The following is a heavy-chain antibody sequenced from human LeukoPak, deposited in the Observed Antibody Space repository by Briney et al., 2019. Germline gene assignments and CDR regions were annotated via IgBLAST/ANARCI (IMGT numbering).Heavy chain of an antibody. V-gene: IGHV3-30*02. D-gene: IGHD2-2*01. CDR1: GFTFSSYG. Sequence: SGGSLRLSCAASGFTFSSYGMHWVRQAPGKGLEWVAFIGYDGGNKYYADSVKGRFTISRDNSKNTLYLQMNSLRAEDTAVYYCARVAVGYCSSTSCYGDYWGQGTLVTVSS. CDR2: IGYDGGNK. CDR3: ARVAVGYCSSTSCYGDY. J-gene: IGHJ4*02.